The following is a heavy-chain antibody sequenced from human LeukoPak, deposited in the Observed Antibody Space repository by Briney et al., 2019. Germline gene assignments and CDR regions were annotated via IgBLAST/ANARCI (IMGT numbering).Heavy chain of an antibody. V-gene: IGHV3-74*01. CDR2: INSDGSST. J-gene: IGHJ4*02. Sequence: PGGSLRLSCAASGFTFDDYAMHWVRQAPGKGLVWVSRINSDGSSTSYADSVKGRFTISRDNAKNTLYLQMNSLRAEDTAVYYCARDQRGYYDSSGYFDYWGQGTLVTVSS. CDR3: ARDQRGYYDSSGYFDY. D-gene: IGHD3-22*01. CDR1: GFTFDDYA.